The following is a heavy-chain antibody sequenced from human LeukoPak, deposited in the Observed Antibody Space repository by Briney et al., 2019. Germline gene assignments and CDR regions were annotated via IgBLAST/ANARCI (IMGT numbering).Heavy chain of an antibody. CDR1: GYSISSGYY. V-gene: IGHV4-38-2*01. D-gene: IGHD3-16*02. CDR2: IYHSGST. CDR3: ERGRYDYVWGSYRHSGFDY. Sequence: PSETLSLTCAVSGYSISSGYYWGWIRQPPGKGLEWIGSIYHSGSTYYNPSLKSRVTISVDTSKNQFSLKLSSVTAADTAVYYCERGRYDYVWGSYRHSGFDYWGQGTLVTVSS. J-gene: IGHJ4*02.